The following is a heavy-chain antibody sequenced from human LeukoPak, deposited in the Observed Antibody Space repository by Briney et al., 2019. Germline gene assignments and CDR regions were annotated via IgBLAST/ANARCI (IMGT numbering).Heavy chain of an antibody. Sequence: ASVKVSCKASGYTFTSYYMHWVRQAPGQGLEWVGIINPSGGSTSYAQKFQGRVTMTRDTSTSTVYMELSSLRSEDTAVYYCARDDTTDYYDSSGYYSNWGQGTLVTVSS. CDR2: INPSGGST. J-gene: IGHJ4*02. CDR3: ARDDTTDYYDSSGYYSN. D-gene: IGHD3-22*01. CDR1: GYTFTSYY. V-gene: IGHV1-46*01.